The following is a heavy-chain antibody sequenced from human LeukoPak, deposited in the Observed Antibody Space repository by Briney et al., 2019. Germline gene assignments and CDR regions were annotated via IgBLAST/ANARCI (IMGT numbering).Heavy chain of an antibody. V-gene: IGHV3-23*01. CDR1: GFTFSSYA. D-gene: IGHD5-18*01. CDR3: AKGGLIWDYSYYFDY. CDR2: ISGSGTKT. J-gene: IGHJ4*02. Sequence: QPGGSLRLSCAASGFTFSSYAMNWVRQAPGKGLEWVSTISGSGTKTYYADSVKGRFTISRDNSKNMVSLQMNSLRAEDTALYYCAKGGLIWDYSYYFDYWGQGMLVTVSA.